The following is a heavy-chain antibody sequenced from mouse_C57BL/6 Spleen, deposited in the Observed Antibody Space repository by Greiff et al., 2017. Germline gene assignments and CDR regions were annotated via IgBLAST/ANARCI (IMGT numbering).Heavy chain of an antibody. D-gene: IGHD1-1*02. CDR3: ARRGSPFDY. CDR2: ISYDGSN. V-gene: IGHV3-6*01. Sequence: DVQLQESGPGLVKPSQSLSLTCSVTGYSITSGYYWNWIRQFPGNKLEWMGYISYDGSNNYNPSLKNRISITRDTSKNQFFLKLNSVTTEDTATYYCARRGSPFDYWGQGTTRTVSS. J-gene: IGHJ2*01. CDR1: GYSITSGYY.